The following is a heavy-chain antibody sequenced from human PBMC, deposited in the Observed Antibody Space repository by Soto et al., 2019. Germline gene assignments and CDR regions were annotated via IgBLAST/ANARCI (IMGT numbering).Heavy chain of an antibody. V-gene: IGHV4-59*01. Sequence: QVQLQESGPGLVKPSETLSLTCTVSGGSISSYYWSWIRQPPGKGLEWIGYIYYSGSTNYNPSLKSRVTISVDTSKNQFSLKLSSVTAADTAVYYCAREGCSGGSCYWDDAFDIWGQGTMVTVSS. CDR3: AREGCSGGSCYWDDAFDI. J-gene: IGHJ3*02. D-gene: IGHD2-15*01. CDR1: GGSISSYY. CDR2: IYYSGST.